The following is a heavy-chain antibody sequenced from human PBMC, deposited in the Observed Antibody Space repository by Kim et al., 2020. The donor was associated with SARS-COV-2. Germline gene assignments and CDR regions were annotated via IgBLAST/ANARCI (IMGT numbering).Heavy chain of an antibody. Sequence: ANYAQRFQGRVTITADESTSTAYMELSSLRAEDAAVYYCARDREHALAIDWGQGTLVTVSS. J-gene: IGHJ4*02. V-gene: IGHV1-69*01. D-gene: IGHD5-12*01. CDR3: ARDREHALAID. CDR2: A.